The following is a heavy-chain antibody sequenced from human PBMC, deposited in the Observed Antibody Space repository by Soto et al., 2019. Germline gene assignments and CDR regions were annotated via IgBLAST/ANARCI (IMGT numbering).Heavy chain of an antibody. CDR3: ARWYRGSAFDY. V-gene: IGHV1-46*01. CDR1: GYTLTSYY. CDR2: INPSGGST. J-gene: IGHJ4*02. D-gene: IGHD3-10*01. Sequence: APVKVSFKASGYTLTSYYMHWLRQAPGQGLEWMGIINPSGGSTSYAQKFQGRVTMTRDTSTSAVYMELSSLRSEDTAVYYCARWYRGSAFDYWGQGTLVTVSS.